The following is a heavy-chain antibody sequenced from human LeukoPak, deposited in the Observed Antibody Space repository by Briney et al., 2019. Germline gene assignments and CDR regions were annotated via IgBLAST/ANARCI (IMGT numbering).Heavy chain of an antibody. CDR2: SYYSGST. V-gene: IGHV4-30-4*08. CDR3: ARGTPGRYDFWSGYSV. CDR1: GGSISSGDYY. Sequence: PSETLSLACTVSGGSISSGDYYWSWIRQPPGKGLEWIVYSYYSGSTYYNPSLKSRVTISVDTSKNQFSLKLSSVTAADTAVYYCARGTPGRYDFWSGYSVWGQGTLVTVSS. J-gene: IGHJ4*02. D-gene: IGHD3-3*01.